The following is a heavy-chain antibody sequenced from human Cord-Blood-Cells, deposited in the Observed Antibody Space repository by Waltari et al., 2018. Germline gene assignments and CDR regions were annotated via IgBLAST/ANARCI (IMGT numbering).Heavy chain of an antibody. CDR2: IYYCGST. V-gene: IGHV4-39*01. CDR3: ARHQSAWVTLFDY. J-gene: IGHJ4*02. D-gene: IGHD7-27*01. CDR1: GGSISSSSYY. Sequence: QLQLQESGPGLVKPSETLSLTRTVSGGSISSSSYYWGWIRQPPGKGLEWIGSIYYCGSTYYTPSLKSRVTISVDTSKNQFSLKLSSVTAADTAVYYCARHQSAWVTLFDYWGQGTLVTVSS.